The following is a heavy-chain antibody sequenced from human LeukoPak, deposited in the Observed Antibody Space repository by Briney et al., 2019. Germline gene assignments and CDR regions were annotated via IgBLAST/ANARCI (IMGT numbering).Heavy chain of an antibody. CDR1: GFTFTSYG. D-gene: IGHD3-10*01. J-gene: IGHJ3*02. CDR3: ARGRGITLLRGVAMSDEFDI. Sequence: GGSPRLSCTASGFTFTSYGMNWVRQAPGKGLEWVSFIDTSGSYIYYGDSLKGRVTISRDNAKNSLYLQMNGLRAEDTAVYYCARGRGITLLRGVAMSDEFDIWGQGAMVTVSS. V-gene: IGHV3-21*01. CDR2: IDTSGSYI.